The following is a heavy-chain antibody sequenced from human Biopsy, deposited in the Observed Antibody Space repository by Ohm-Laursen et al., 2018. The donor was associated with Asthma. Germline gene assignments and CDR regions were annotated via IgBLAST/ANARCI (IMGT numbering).Heavy chain of an antibody. CDR1: GYTFNSAG. Sequence: ASVKVSCKTSGYTFNSAGITWVRQAPGQGLEWMGWISVYNGNTKVAQKLQDRVTMVTDISTSTAYMELRSLRSDDTAVYFCARAVDYSHYYGIDVWGQGTTVTVS. CDR3: ARAVDYSHYYGIDV. V-gene: IGHV1-18*01. J-gene: IGHJ6*02. CDR2: ISVYNGNT. D-gene: IGHD3-10*01.